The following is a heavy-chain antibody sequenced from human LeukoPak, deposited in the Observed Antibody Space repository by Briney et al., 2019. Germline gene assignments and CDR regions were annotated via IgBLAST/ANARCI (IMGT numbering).Heavy chain of an antibody. J-gene: IGHJ4*02. D-gene: IGHD4-11*01. V-gene: IGHV4-34*01. CDR2: INHSGST. CDR1: GGSFSGYY. CDR3: ARRTTVTIPFGY. Sequence: PSETLSLTCAVYGGSFSGYYWSWIRQPPGKGLEWSGEINHSGSTNYNPSLKSRVTISVDKSKNQFSLKLSSVTAADTAVYYCARRTTVTIPFGYWGQGTLVTVSS.